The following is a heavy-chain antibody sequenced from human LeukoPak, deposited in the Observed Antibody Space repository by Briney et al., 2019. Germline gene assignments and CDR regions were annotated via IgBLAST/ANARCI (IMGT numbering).Heavy chain of an antibody. CDR1: GFTVSSNY. J-gene: IGHJ4*02. D-gene: IGHD1-26*01. CDR3: ARLRTPLWWELQL. Sequence: PGGSLRLSCAASGFTVSSNYMSWVRQAPGKGLEWVSVIYSGGSTYYADSVKGRFTISRDNSKNTLYLQMNSLRAEDTAVYYCARLRTPLWWELQLWGQGTLVTVSS. V-gene: IGHV3-53*01. CDR2: IYSGGST.